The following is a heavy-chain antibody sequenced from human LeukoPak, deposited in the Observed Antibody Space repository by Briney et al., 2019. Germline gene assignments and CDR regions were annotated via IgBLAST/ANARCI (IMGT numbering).Heavy chain of an antibody. J-gene: IGHJ5*01. CDR3: AKAATYFYGSVTYDWFES. V-gene: IGHV3-74*01. D-gene: IGHD3-10*01. CDR2: IESNGLT. Sequence: GGSLRLSCEASGFTFSSYWMHWVRQIPGKALMWVSRIESNGLTLYADSVRDRFTISRDNGKNTIYLQMNSLRVDDTAIYYCAKAATYFYGSVTYDWFESWGQGTLVTVSS. CDR1: GFTFSSYW.